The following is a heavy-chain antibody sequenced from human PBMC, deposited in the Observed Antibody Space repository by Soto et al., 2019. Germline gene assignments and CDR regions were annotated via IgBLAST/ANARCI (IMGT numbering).Heavy chain of an antibody. CDR2: ISGSGGST. V-gene: IGHV3-23*01. D-gene: IGHD3-10*01. CDR1: GFTFSSYA. CDR3: AKSPADYGSGSYQSDT. J-gene: IGHJ5*02. Sequence: GGSLRLSCAASGFTFSSYAMSWVRQAPGKGLEWVSAISGSGGSTYYADSVKGRFTISRDNSKNTLYLQMNSLRAEDTAVYYCAKSPADYGSGSYQSDTWGQATLVTV.